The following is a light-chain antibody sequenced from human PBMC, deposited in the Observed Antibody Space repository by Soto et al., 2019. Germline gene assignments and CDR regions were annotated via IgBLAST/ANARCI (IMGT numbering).Light chain of an antibody. Sequence: QSVLTQPPSASGSPGQSVTISCTGTSSDVGGYNYGSWYQQHPGKAPKLMIYEVSKRPSGVPDRFSGSKSGNTASLTVSGLQAEDEADYYCSSYAGSNNFPCVFGTGTKVTVL. CDR3: SSYAGSNNFPCV. J-gene: IGLJ1*01. CDR2: EVS. V-gene: IGLV2-8*01. CDR1: SSDVGGYNY.